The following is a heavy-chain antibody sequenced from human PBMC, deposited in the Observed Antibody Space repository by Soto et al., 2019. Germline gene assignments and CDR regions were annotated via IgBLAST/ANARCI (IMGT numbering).Heavy chain of an antibody. D-gene: IGHD1-26*01. J-gene: IGHJ4*02. V-gene: IGHV4-4*02. CDR1: GGSITNSNW. CDR2: IYHAGST. CDR3: ARGPPIVGNTTPLAS. Sequence: SETLSLTCSVSGGSITNSNWWSWVRLPPAKGLEWIGDIYHAGSTKYNPSLERRVTISVDTSKNQFALTLTSVTAADTAVYFCARGPPIVGNTTPLASWRRGTLVTVSS.